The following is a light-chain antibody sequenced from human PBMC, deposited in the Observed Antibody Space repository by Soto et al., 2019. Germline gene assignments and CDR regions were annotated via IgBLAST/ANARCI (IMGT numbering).Light chain of an antibody. CDR2: AAS. V-gene: IGKV1-39*01. J-gene: IGKJ3*01. CDR1: PSIRSY. CDR3: QQSYSTPQFT. Sequence: DIQMTQSPSSLSASVGDRVTITCRASPSIRSYLNWYQQKPGKAPKLLIYAASSLQSGVPSRFSGSGSGTDFPLTISSLPPEDFATYYWQQSYSTPQFTFGPGTKVDIK.